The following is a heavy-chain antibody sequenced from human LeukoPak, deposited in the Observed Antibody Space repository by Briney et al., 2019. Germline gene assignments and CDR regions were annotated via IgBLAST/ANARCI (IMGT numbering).Heavy chain of an antibody. CDR1: GYTFTSYD. D-gene: IGHD6-19*01. CDR3: ARSIAVAGQGVDY. Sequence: ASVKVSCKASGYTFTSYDINWVRQATGQGLEWMGWMNPNSGNTGYAQKFQGRVTITRNTSISTAYMELSSLRPEDTAVYYCARSIAVAGQGVDYWGQGTLVTVSS. CDR2: MNPNSGNT. J-gene: IGHJ4*02. V-gene: IGHV1-8*03.